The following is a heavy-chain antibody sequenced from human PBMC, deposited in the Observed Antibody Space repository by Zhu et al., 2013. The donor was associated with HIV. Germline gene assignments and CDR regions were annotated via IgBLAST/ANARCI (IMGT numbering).Heavy chain of an antibody. D-gene: IGHD5-12*01. CDR2: INPNSGGT. J-gene: IGHJ6*02. Sequence: QVQLVQSGAEVKKPGASVKVSCKASGHTFTGYYMHWVRQAPGQGLEWMGWINPNSGGTNYAQKFQGWVTMTRDTSISTAYMELSRLRSDDTAVYYCARDGGGYSGYETTYYYYGMDVWGQGTTVTVSS. CDR3: ARDGGGYSGYETTYYYYGMDV. CDR1: GHTFTGYY. V-gene: IGHV1-2*04.